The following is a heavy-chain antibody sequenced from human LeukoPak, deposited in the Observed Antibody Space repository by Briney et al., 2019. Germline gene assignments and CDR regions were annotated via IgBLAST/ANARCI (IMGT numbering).Heavy chain of an antibody. CDR3: ALKGGSNNGFDH. V-gene: IGHV3-74*01. CDR2: INTDGTTT. J-gene: IGHJ4*02. CDR1: GFTFSTSW. D-gene: IGHD2-8*01. Sequence: PGGSLRLSCAASGFTFSTSWMHWVRQGPEKGLVWVSRINTDGTTTTYADSVKGRFTISRDNAKNTLYLQMNSLRDEDTAVYYCALKGGSNNGFDHWGQGTLVTVSS.